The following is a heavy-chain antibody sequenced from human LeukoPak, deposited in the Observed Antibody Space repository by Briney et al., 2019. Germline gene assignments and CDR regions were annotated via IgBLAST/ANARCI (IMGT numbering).Heavy chain of an antibody. CDR3: ARDKIPVTTFWYYYYYMDV. V-gene: IGHV1-46*01. J-gene: IGHJ6*03. CDR1: RGTFSSYA. D-gene: IGHD4-11*01. Sequence: GASVKVSCKASRGTFSSYAISWVRQAPGQGLEWMGIINPSGGSTSYAQKFQGRVTMTRDMSTSTVYMELSSLRSEDTAVYYCARDKIPVTTFWYYYYYMDVWGKGTTVTVSS. CDR2: INPSGGST.